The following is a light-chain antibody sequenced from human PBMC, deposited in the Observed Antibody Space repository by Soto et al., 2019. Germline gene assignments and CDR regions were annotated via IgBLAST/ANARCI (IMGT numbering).Light chain of an antibody. Sequence: DIQMTQSPSTLSASVGDRVTITCRARQSISSWLAWYQQKPGKAPKLLIYDASSLESGVPSRFSRSGSGTEFPLTISSLQPDDFATYYCQQYNSYPLTFGQGTKVEIK. V-gene: IGKV1-5*01. CDR1: QSISSW. J-gene: IGKJ1*01. CDR3: QQYNSYPLT. CDR2: DAS.